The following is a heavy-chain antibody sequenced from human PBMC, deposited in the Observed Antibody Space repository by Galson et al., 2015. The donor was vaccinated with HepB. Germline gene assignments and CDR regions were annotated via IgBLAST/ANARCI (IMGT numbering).Heavy chain of an antibody. Sequence: TLSLTCPVSGGSISNYYWNWIRQPPGKGLEWIGYIYYSGSTNYNPSLKGRVTISVDTSKNQFSLKLSSVTAADTAVYYCARVGTTITWHHPFDYWGQGTLVTVSS. V-gene: IGHV4-59*13. CDR1: GGSISNYY. J-gene: IGHJ4*02. CDR2: IYYSGST. D-gene: IGHD5-12*01. CDR3: ARVGTTITWHHPFDY.